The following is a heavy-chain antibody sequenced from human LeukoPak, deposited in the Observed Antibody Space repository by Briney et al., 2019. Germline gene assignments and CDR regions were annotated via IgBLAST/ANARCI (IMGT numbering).Heavy chain of an antibody. CDR1: GGSISSYY. J-gene: IGHJ6*02. D-gene: IGHD3-16*01. CDR2: IYYSGST. CDR3: ARHVGYYYYGMDV. Sequence: SSETLSLTCTVSGGSISSYYWSWIRQPPGKGLEWTGYIYYSGSTNYNPSLKSRVTISVDTSKNQFSLKLSSVTAADTAVYYCARHVGYYYYGMDVWGQGTTVTVSS. V-gene: IGHV4-59*08.